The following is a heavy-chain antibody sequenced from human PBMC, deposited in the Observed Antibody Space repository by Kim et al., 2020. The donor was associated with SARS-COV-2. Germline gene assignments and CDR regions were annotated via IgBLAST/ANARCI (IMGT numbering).Heavy chain of an antibody. V-gene: IGHV1-8*01. D-gene: IGHD3-22*01. J-gene: IGHJ6*03. CDR1: GYTFTSYD. CDR2: MNPNSGNT. CDR3: ARGQRGTMIVVVIPTYYYYYMDV. Sequence: ASVKVSCKASGYTFTSYDINWVRQATGQGLEWMGWMNPNSGNTGYAQKFQGRVTMTRNTSISTAYMELSSLRSEDTAVYYCARGQRGTMIVVVIPTYYYYYMDVWGKGTTVTVSS.